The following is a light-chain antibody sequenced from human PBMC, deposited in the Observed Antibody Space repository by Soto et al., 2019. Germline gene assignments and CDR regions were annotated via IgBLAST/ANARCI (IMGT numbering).Light chain of an antibody. J-gene: IGKJ4*01. Sequence: DIRMTQSPSSLSASVGDRVTLTCRASQDIRTYLAWYQQKPGKVPKLLIYSAFTLQSGVPSRFSGSGSGTDFTLTISSLQPEDVATYYCQNYFSVPSLWTFGGGTKVEIK. CDR1: QDIRTY. V-gene: IGKV1-27*01. CDR3: QNYFSVPSLWT. CDR2: SAF.